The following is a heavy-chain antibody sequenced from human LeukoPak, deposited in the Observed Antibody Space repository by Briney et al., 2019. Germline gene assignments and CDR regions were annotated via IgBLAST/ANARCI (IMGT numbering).Heavy chain of an antibody. J-gene: IGHJ4*02. D-gene: IGHD3-22*01. CDR2: IDWDDDK. Sequence: SGPTLVNPAQTPTLTCTFSGFSLTTIGMCVSWIRQPPGKALEWLARIDWDDDKYYSTSLKTRLTISKDTSKNQVVLTMTNMDPVDTATYYCARIRPVFDSSGYYYFDHWGQGTLVTVSS. V-gene: IGHV2-70*11. CDR3: ARIRPVFDSSGYYYFDH. CDR1: GFSLTTIGMC.